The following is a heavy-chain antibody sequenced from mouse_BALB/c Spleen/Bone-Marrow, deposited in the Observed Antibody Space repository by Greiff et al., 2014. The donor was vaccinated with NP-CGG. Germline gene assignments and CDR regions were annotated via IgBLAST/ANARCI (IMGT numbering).Heavy chain of an antibody. Sequence: VQLQQSGAELMKPGASVKISCKATGYTFSHYWIEWVKQRPGHGLEWIGEILPGTGSTKYNEKFKGKATITADTSSSTAYMQLSSLTSDDSAVYYCTRSLRRYFDYWGQGTTLTVSS. D-gene: IGHD1-2*01. CDR2: ILPGTGST. CDR3: TRSLRRYFDY. V-gene: IGHV1-9*01. CDR1: GYTFSHYW. J-gene: IGHJ2*01.